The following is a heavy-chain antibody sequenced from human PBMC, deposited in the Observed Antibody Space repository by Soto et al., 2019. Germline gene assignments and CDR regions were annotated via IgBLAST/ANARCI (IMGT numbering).Heavy chain of an antibody. V-gene: IGHV1-18*01. CDR2: ISAYNGNT. Sequence: QVQLVQSGAEVKKPGASVKVSCKASGYTFTSYGISWVRQAPGQGLEWMGWISAYNGNTNYAQKLQDKVTMTTDTSPRKTYIEWRALRSDDTAVYYCARDQFDSYRPKGDLDYWGQGTPVTVSS. CDR3: ARDQFDSYRPKGDLDY. D-gene: IGHD5-18*01. J-gene: IGHJ4*02. CDR1: GYTFTSYG.